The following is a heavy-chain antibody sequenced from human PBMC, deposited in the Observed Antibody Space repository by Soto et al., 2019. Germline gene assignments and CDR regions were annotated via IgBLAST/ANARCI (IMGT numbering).Heavy chain of an antibody. CDR1: GGSISSGGYS. V-gene: IGHV4-30-2*01. J-gene: IGHJ4*02. CDR3: ARGGYEVVTAFFDY. Sequence: QLQLQESGSGLVKPSQTLSLTCAVSGGSISSGGYSWSWIRQPPGKGLEWIGYIYHSGSTYYNPSRKSRVTISVDRSKNQFSLKLSSVTAADTAVYYCARGGYEVVTAFFDYWGQGTLVTVSS. CDR2: IYHSGST. D-gene: IGHD2-15*01.